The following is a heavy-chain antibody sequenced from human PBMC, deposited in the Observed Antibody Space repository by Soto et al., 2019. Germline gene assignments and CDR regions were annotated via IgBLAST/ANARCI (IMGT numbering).Heavy chain of an antibody. CDR3: VSQRTTVPTQAYFDY. CDR1: GGSVTNSSYY. V-gene: IGHV4-39*01. D-gene: IGHD4-17*01. Sequence: SETLSLTCTVSGGSVTNSSYYWGWIGHSPGKGLEWIGSVYYRGRSYSKSSVKSRVTISVDTSKNRFSLSLNSVTASDTAVYFCVSQRTTVPTQAYFDYWGPGALVTVSS. J-gene: IGHJ4*02. CDR2: VYYRGRS.